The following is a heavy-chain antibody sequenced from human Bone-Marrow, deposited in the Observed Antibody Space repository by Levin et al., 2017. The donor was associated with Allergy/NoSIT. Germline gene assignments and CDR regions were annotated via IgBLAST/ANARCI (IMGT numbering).Heavy chain of an antibody. D-gene: IGHD2-2*01. J-gene: IGHJ3*02. CDR3: ARSGRYCSSTSCYAPPRPDDAFDI. Sequence: SVKVSCKASGYTFTYRYLHWVRQAPGQALEWMGWITPFNGNTNYAQKFQDRVTITRDRSMSTAYMELSSLRSEDTAMYYCARSGRYCSSTSCYAPPRPDDAFDIWGQGTMVTVSS. CDR1: GYTFTYRY. V-gene: IGHV1-45*02. CDR2: ITPFNGNT.